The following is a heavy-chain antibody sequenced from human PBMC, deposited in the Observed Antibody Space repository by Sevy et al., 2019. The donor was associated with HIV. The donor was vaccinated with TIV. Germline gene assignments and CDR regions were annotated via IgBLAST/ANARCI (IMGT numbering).Heavy chain of an antibody. D-gene: IGHD6-13*01. Sequence: GGSLRLSCAASGFTFSSYAMHWVRQAPGKGLEWVAVISYDGSKKYYAESVKGRFTISRDNSKNTLYLQMNSLRAEDTAVYYCAREGYSSSWRELDYWGQGTLVTVSS. CDR1: GFTFSSYA. CDR2: ISYDGSKK. V-gene: IGHV3-30-3*01. J-gene: IGHJ4*02. CDR3: AREGYSSSWRELDY.